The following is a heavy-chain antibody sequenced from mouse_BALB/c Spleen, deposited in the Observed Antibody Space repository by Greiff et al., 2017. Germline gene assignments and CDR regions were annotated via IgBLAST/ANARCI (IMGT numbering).Heavy chain of an antibody. V-gene: IGHV1-4*02. CDR2: INPSSGYT. J-gene: IGHJ2*01. D-gene: IGHD1-1*01. CDR1: GYTFTSYT. Sequence: LVESAAELARPGASVKMSCKASGYTFTSYTMHWVKQRPGQGLEWIGYINPSSGYTEYNQKFKDKTTLTADKSSSTAYMQLSSLTSEDSAVYYCARSLYYGSFDYWGQGTTLTVSS. CDR3: ARSLYYGSFDY.